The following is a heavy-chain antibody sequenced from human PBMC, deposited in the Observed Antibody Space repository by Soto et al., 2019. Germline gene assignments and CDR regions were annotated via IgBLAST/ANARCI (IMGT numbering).Heavy chain of an antibody. J-gene: IGHJ4*02. Sequence: SETLSLTCTVSGGSISSSSYHWGWIRQPPGKGLEWIGSIYYSGTTYYNPSLKSRVTISVDTSKNQFSLKLSSVTAADTAVYYCARSIAVAMDFWGQGTLVTVS. D-gene: IGHD6-19*01. V-gene: IGHV4-39*01. CDR1: GGSISSSSYH. CDR2: IYYSGTT. CDR3: ARSIAVAMDF.